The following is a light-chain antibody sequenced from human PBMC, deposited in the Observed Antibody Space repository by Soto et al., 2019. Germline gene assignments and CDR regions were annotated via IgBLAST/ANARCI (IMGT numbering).Light chain of an antibody. CDR2: AAS. V-gene: IGKV1-9*01. CDR3: QQHKSYLPATFT. J-gene: IGKJ3*01. CDR1: QDISSY. Sequence: DILLTQSPAFLSASVGDRATLTCRASQDISSYLAWYQQKPGKAPKLLIYAASTLHNGVPSRFSGSGSGSGITLTLSSLQPEDFAIYDCQQHKSYLPATFTFGPGTKVDIK.